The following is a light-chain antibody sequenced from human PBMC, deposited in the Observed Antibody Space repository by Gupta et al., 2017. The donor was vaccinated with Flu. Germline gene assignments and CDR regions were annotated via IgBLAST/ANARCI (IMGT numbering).Light chain of an antibody. V-gene: IGLV4-69*01. J-gene: IGLJ3*02. Sequence: QLVLTQSPSASASLGASVKITCTLSSGHVIYPIAWHQQQPEKGPRYFMRFKSDGSHTKGDGSPGRFSASGSGADRNPXIXHLQAEXDDYYFCQAWDTDIRVFGGGTKLTVL. CDR2: FKSDGSH. CDR1: SGHVIYP. CDR3: QAWDTDIRV.